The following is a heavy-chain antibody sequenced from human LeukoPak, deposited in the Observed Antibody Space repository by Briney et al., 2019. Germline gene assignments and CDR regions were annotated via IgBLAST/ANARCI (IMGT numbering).Heavy chain of an antibody. CDR1: GYTFNNYG. J-gene: IGHJ4*02. Sequence: ASVKVSCKASGYTFNNYGISWVRQAPGQGLEWMGWINPNSGGTNYEQKFQGRVTMTRDTSISTAYMELSRLRSDDTAVYYCARVLTTYYYGSGSYESVPLTFDYWGQGTLVTVSS. CDR3: ARVLTTYYYGSGSYESVPLTFDY. CDR2: INPNSGGT. D-gene: IGHD3-10*01. V-gene: IGHV1-2*02.